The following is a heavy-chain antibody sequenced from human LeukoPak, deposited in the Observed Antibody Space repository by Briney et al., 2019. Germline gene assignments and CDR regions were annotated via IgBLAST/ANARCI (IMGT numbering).Heavy chain of an antibody. CDR3: ARGSYGSAWFAFDY. CDR2: ISSSGSTI. V-gene: IGHV3-48*03. D-gene: IGHD6-19*01. J-gene: IGHJ4*02. Sequence: GGSLRLSCAASGFTFSSYEMNWVRQAPGKGLEWVSYISSSGSTIYYADSVKGRFTISRDNAKNSLYLQMNSLRAEDTAVYYCARGSYGSAWFAFDYWGQGTLVTVSS. CDR1: GFTFSSYE.